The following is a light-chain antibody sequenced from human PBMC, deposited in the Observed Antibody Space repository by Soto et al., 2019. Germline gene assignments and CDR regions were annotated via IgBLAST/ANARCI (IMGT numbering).Light chain of an antibody. Sequence: DIQMTQSPPSVSASVGDRVTITCRASQGISALLAWYQQKPGKAPKLLIHGASGLQSGVPSRFSGSGSGTDFTLTITSLQPEDFATYFCQQANSFPLTFGGGTKVEIK. V-gene: IGKV1-12*01. CDR2: GAS. CDR3: QQANSFPLT. CDR1: QGISAL. J-gene: IGKJ4*01.